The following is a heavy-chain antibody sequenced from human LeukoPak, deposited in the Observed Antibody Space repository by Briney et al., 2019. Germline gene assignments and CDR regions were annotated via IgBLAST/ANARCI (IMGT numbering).Heavy chain of an antibody. V-gene: IGHV3-7*01. CDR2: MKQDGSEK. J-gene: IGHJ4*02. Sequence: PGGSLGLSCAASGFTFSSYWMSWVRQAPGKGLEWVASMKQDGSEKYYGDSVKGRFTISRDNAKNSLYLHMNSLRAEDTAVYYCVRREDKYSYGSYWGQGTLVTVSS. CDR3: VRREDKYSYGSY. D-gene: IGHD5-18*01. CDR1: GFTFSSYW.